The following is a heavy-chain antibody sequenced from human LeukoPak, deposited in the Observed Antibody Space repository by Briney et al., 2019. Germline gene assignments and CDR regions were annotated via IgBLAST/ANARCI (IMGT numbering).Heavy chain of an antibody. D-gene: IGHD4-23*01. CDR3: AKDTGPGYGGNSDY. J-gene: IGHJ4*02. V-gene: IGHV3-9*01. CDR2: ISWNSGSI. CDR1: GFTFDDYA. Sequence: GGSLRLSCAASGFTFDDYAMHWVRQAPGKGLEWVSGISWNSGSIGYADSVKGRFTIFRDNAKNSLYLQMNSLRAEDTALYYCAKDTGPGYGGNSDYWGQGTLVTVSS.